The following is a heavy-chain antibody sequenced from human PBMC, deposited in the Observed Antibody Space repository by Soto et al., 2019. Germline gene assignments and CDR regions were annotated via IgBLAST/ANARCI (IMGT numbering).Heavy chain of an antibody. J-gene: IGHJ5*02. CDR2: ISAYNGNT. D-gene: IGHD3-3*01. V-gene: IGHV1-18*01. CDR1: GYTFTSYG. CDR3: GRDEIFKAVAEWPP. Sequence: QVQLVQSGAEVKKPGASVKVSCKASGYTFTSYGISWVRQAPGQGLEWMGWISAYNGNTNYAQKLQGRVTMTTDTSRRTAYRGRRSLRSDDPAVYYWGRDEIFKAVAEWPPGGQEPLATVPS.